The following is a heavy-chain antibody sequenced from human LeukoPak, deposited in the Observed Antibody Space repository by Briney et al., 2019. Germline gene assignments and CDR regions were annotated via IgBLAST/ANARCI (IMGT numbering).Heavy chain of an antibody. CDR2: INSDGSTT. J-gene: IGHJ4*02. Sequence: GGSLRLSCAASGFTFSSYWMHWVRQAPGKGLVWVSRINSDGSTTNYAGSVKGRFTISRDNAKNTLYLQMNSLRAEDTAVYYCARDEGGGTMVWGFDCWGQGTLVTVSS. V-gene: IGHV3-74*01. D-gene: IGHD3-10*01. CDR1: GFTFSSYW. CDR3: ARDEGGGTMVWGFDC.